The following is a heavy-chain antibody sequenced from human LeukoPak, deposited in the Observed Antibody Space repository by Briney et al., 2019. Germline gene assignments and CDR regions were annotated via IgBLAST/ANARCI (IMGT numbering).Heavy chain of an antibody. CDR1: GYSFTSYW. CDR2: IFPGDSYT. D-gene: IGHD5-24*01. CDR3: ARRRRDGYNPRYYYGMEV. Sequence: GESPKISCKGSGYSFTSYWIGRVRQMPGKGLEWMGIIFPGDSYTRYSPSFQGQVTISADKSINTAYLEWRSMKAWDSAMYYCARRRRDGYNPRYYYGMEVWGQGDTVTVSS. V-gene: IGHV5-51*01. J-gene: IGHJ6*01.